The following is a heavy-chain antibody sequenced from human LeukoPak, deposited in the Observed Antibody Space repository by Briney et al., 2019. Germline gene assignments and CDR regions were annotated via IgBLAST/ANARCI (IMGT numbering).Heavy chain of an antibody. V-gene: IGHV4-31*03. J-gene: IGHJ3*02. CDR2: IYYSGST. D-gene: IGHD6-19*01. CDR3: ARGSGWPFDAFDI. Sequence: SETLSLTCTVSGGSISSGGYYWSWIRQHPGKGLEWIGYIYYSGSTYYNPSLKSRVTISVDTSKNQFPLKLSSVTAADTAVYYCARGSGWPFDAFDIWGQGTMVTVSS. CDR1: GGSISSGGYY.